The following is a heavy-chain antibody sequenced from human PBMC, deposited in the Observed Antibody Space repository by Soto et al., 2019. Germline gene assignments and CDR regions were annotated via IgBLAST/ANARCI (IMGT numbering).Heavy chain of an antibody. Sequence: PGGSLRLSCAASGFTFSSYGMHWVRQAPGKGLEWVAVISYDGSNKYYAGSVKGRFTISRDNSKNTLYLQMNSLRAEDTAVYYCAKEEGRYTAYYYYYGMDVWGQGTTVTVSS. V-gene: IGHV3-30*18. CDR1: GFTFSSYG. D-gene: IGHD3-10*01. CDR2: ISYDGSNK. CDR3: AKEEGRYTAYYYYYGMDV. J-gene: IGHJ6*02.